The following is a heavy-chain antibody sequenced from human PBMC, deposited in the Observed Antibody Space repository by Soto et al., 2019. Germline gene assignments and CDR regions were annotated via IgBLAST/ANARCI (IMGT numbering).Heavy chain of an antibody. CDR1: GFTLSAYW. V-gene: IGHV3-7*05. CDR2: INRDGSKK. J-gene: IGHJ3*02. Sequence: EVQLEESGGDLVQPGGSLRLSCAASGFTLSAYWMTWVRQAPGKGLEWVAKINRDGSKKSYLDSVRGRFTISRDNVGNSLYLQMDSLRADDTALYYCARDVSPGSSSLYLDAFDIWGQGTRVTVSS. CDR3: ARDVSPGSSSLYLDAFDI. D-gene: IGHD6-13*01.